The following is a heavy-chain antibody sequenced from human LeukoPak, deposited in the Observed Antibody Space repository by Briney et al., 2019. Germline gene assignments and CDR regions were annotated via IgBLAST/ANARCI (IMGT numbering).Heavy chain of an antibody. J-gene: IGHJ6*04. Sequence: SETLSLTCAVYGGSFSGYYWSWIRQPPGKGLEWIGEINHSGSTNYNPSLKSRVTISVDTSKNQFSLKPSSVTAADTAVYYCARAAVAATRHSPGRYYYYGMDVWGKGTTVTVSS. CDR3: ARAAVAATRHSPGRYYYYGMDV. CDR1: GGSFSGYY. D-gene: IGHD2-15*01. V-gene: IGHV4-34*01. CDR2: INHSGST.